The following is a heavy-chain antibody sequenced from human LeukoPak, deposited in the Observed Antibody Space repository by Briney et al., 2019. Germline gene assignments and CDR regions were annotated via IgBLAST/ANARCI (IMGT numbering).Heavy chain of an antibody. CDR3: ARDRTTYNWNSGGWFDP. J-gene: IGHJ5*02. CDR2: IYYSGST. V-gene: IGHV4-59*01. D-gene: IGHD1-7*01. CDR1: GGSISSYY. Sequence: SETLSLTCTVSGGSISSYYWSWIRQPPGKGLEWIGYIYYSGSTNYNPSLKSRVTISVDTSKNQFSLKLSSVTAADTAVYYCARDRTTYNWNSGGWFDPWGQGTLVTVSS.